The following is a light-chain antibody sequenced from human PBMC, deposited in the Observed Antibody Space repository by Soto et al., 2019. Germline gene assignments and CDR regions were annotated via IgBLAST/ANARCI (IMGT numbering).Light chain of an antibody. CDR2: DAS. CDR1: QSISSW. V-gene: IGKV1-5*01. CDR3: QQYNSYSWT. Sequence: DIQMTHSPSTLSASVWDIVTITCRASQSISSWLAWYQQKPGKAPKLLIYDASSLESGVPSRFSGSGSVTEFTLIISMLQEDDFASYCCQQYNSYSWTFGQGTKVDIK. J-gene: IGKJ1*01.